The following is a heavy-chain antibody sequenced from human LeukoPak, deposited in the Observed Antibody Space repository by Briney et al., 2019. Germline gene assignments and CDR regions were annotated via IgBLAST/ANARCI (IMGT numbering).Heavy chain of an antibody. CDR2: FDPEDGET. CDR1: GYTLTELS. Sequence: ASVKVSCKVSGYTLTELSMHWVRQAPGKGLEWMGGFDPEDGETIYAQKFQGRVTMTEDTSTDTAYMELSSLRSEDTAVYYCATDLTITFGGVISLWGQGTLVTVSS. J-gene: IGHJ4*02. V-gene: IGHV1-24*01. D-gene: IGHD3-16*02. CDR3: ATDLTITFGGVISL.